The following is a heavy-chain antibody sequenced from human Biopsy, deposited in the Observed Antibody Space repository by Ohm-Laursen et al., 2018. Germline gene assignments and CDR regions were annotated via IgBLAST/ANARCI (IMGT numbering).Heavy chain of an antibody. CDR1: GYSFTSYY. V-gene: IGHV1-46*01. CDR3: ARADASTFDS. CDR2: INPGSGDT. J-gene: IGHJ4*02. Sequence: ATVKISCKASGYSFTSYYLHWVRQAPGQGLEWMGLINPGSGDTILAQKFQGRVSLTRDTSADTAYMKLTSLTSEDTATYYCARADASTFDSWGQGTLVTVSS.